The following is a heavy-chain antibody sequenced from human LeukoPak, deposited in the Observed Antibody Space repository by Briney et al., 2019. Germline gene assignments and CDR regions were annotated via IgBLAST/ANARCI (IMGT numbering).Heavy chain of an antibody. J-gene: IGHJ4*02. CDR2: INPNSGGT. D-gene: IGHD2/OR15-2a*01. V-gene: IGHV1-2*02. CDR1: GYTFTGYY. Sequence: ASVKVSCNASGYTFTGYYIHWVRQAPGQGLEWMGWINPNSGGTNYAQKFQGRVTMTRDTSISTAYMELSSLRSDDTAVYYCARGFEYGSFDYWGQGTLVTVSS. CDR3: ARGFEYGSFDY.